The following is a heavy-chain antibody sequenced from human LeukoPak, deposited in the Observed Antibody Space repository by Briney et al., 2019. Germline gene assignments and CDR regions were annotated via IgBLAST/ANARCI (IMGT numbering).Heavy chain of an antibody. CDR2: ISGSGGST. CDR1: GFTFSSYA. Sequence: PGGSLRLSCAASGFTFSSYAMSWVRQAPGKGLEWVSGISGSGGSTYYADSVKGRFTISRDNSKNTLYLQMNSLRAEDTAVYYCAREEVRGVIMTNWGQGTLVTVSS. CDR3: AREEVRGVIMTN. D-gene: IGHD3-10*01. V-gene: IGHV3-23*01. J-gene: IGHJ4*02.